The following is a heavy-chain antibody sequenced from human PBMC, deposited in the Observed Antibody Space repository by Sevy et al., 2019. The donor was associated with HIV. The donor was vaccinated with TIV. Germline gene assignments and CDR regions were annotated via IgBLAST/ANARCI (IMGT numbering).Heavy chain of an antibody. CDR2: IWYDGSSK. J-gene: IGHJ4*02. CDR3: ASGAYYYASRTENFDY. D-gene: IGHD3-10*01. CDR1: GFTFSSYG. V-gene: IGHV3-33*01. Sequence: GGSLRLSCAASGFTFSSYGMHWVRQAPGKGLEWVALIWYDGSSKYYADSVKSRFTISRDNSKNTLYLQMNSLRAEDTAVYYCASGAYYYASRTENFDYWGQGTLVTVSS.